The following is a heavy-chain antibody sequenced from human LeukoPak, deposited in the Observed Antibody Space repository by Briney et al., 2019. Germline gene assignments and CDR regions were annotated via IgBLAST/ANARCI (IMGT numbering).Heavy chain of an antibody. CDR2: IKSKTDGGTT. J-gene: IGHJ3*02. CDR3: TTATVVTDDAFDI. V-gene: IGHV3-15*01. D-gene: IGHD4-23*01. CDR1: GFTFSNAW. Sequence: GGSLRLSCAASGFTFSNAWMSWVRQAPGKGLEWVGRIKSKTDGGTTDYAAPVKGRFTISRDDSKNTLYLQMNSLKTEDTAVYYCTTATVVTDDAFDIWGQGTMVTVSS.